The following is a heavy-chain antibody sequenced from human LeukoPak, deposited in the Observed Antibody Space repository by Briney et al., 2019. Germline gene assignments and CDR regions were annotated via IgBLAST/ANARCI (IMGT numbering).Heavy chain of an antibody. CDR3: ARGAPWDCSGGSCFGAFDI. Sequence: GGSLRLSCAASGFTFSDYYMSWIRQAPGKGLEWVSYIRSSGSTIYYADSVKGRFTISRDNAKNSLYLQMNSLRAEDTAVYYCARGAPWDCSGGSCFGAFDIWGQGTMVTVSS. V-gene: IGHV3-11*01. CDR2: IRSSGSTI. D-gene: IGHD2-15*01. J-gene: IGHJ3*02. CDR1: GFTFSDYY.